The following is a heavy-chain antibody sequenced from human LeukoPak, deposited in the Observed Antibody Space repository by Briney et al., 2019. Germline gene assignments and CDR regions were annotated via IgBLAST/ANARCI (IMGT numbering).Heavy chain of an antibody. J-gene: IGHJ5*02. Sequence: PSETLSLTCTVSGGSISSYYWSWIRQPPGKRLEWIGYIYYSGSTNYNPSLKSRVTISVDTSKNQFSLKLSSVTAADTAVYYCARDKAPEGFDPWGQGTLVTVSS. CDR2: IYYSGST. V-gene: IGHV4-59*01. CDR3: ARDKAPEGFDP. CDR1: GGSISSYY. D-gene: IGHD1-14*01.